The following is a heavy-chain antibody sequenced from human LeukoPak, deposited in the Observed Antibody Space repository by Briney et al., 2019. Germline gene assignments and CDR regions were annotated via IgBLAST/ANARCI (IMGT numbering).Heavy chain of an antibody. V-gene: IGHV4-39*07. J-gene: IGHJ6*03. CDR1: AGSISSSTYY. CDR2: IYYSGST. CDR3: AGDRSYVDV. Sequence: SETLSLTCTVSAGSISSSTYYWGWIRQPPVKGLEWIGTIYYSGSTYYNPSLKSRISMSVDTSKKQFSLKLSSVTAADTAVYYCAGDRSYVDVWGKGTTVTVSS.